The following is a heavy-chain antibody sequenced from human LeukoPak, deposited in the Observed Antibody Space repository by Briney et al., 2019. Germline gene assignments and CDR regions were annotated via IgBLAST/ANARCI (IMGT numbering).Heavy chain of an antibody. V-gene: IGHV3-23*01. CDR3: AKLISGYSSGWPPFDI. Sequence: PGGSLRLSCAASGFNFASYAMTWVRQAPGKGLEWVSSISGASIIPHFADSVKGRFTISRDNSKNTLYLQMNSLRAEDTAVYYCAKLISGYSSGWPPFDIWGQGTMVTVSS. J-gene: IGHJ3*02. CDR1: GFNFASYA. CDR2: ISGASIIP. D-gene: IGHD6-19*01.